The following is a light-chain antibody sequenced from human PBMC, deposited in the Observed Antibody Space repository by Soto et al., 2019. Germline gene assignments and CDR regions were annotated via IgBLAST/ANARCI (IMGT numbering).Light chain of an antibody. CDR2: GAS. Sequence: PGERATLSCRASQSVSSYLAWYQQKPGQAPRLLIYGASSRATGIPDRFSGSGSGTDFTLTISRLEPEDFAVYYCQQYGTSPFTFGPGTKVDI. CDR3: QQYGTSPFT. CDR1: QSVSSY. V-gene: IGKV3-20*01. J-gene: IGKJ3*01.